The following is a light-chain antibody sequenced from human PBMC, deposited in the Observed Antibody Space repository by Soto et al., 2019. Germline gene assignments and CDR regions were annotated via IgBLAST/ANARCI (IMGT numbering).Light chain of an antibody. CDR2: EVS. Sequence: QSALTQPPSASGSPGQSVTISCPGTSSDVGDNYVSWYQQHLGKAPKLIIYEVSQRPSGVPDRFSGSKSGNTASLTVSGLQTEDEADYYCSAYAGSHNLVFGSGTKVTVL. J-gene: IGLJ1*01. V-gene: IGLV2-8*01. CDR3: SAYAGSHNLV. CDR1: SSDVGDNY.